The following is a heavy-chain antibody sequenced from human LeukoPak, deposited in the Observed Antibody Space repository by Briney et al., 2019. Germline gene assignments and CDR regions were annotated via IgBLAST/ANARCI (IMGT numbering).Heavy chain of an antibody. V-gene: IGHV4-30-4*01. CDR2: IYYSRST. J-gene: IGHJ4*02. CDR3: ARIADYYDSSGYYAHFDY. Sequence: TSETLSLTCTVSGASISSGGYYWNWIRQPPGKGLEWIGYIYYSRSTSYSPSLKSRLTISVDTSKNQFSLKLSSVTAADTAVYYCARIADYYDSSGYYAHFDYWGQGTLVTVSS. D-gene: IGHD3-22*01. CDR1: GASISSGGYY.